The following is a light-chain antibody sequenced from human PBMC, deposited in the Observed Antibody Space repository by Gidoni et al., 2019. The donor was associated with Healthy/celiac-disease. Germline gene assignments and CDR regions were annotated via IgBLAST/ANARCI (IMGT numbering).Light chain of an antibody. J-gene: IGKJ1*01. CDR2: AAS. Sequence: IQMTQSPSSLSPSVGDRVTITCRASQSISSYLNWYQQKPGKAPKPLIYAASSLQSGVPSSFSGSGSGTDFTLTISSVQPEDVATYYCQQSYSTPQTFGEGTKVEIK. CDR1: QSISSY. V-gene: IGKV1-39*01. CDR3: QQSYSTPQT.